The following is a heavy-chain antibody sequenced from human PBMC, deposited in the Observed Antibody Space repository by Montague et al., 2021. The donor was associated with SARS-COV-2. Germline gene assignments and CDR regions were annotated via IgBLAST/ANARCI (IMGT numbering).Heavy chain of an antibody. CDR2: IYYSGST. J-gene: IGHJ3*02. CDR3: ARWGLYGGNLGDGAFDI. V-gene: IGHV4-59*01. CDR1: GGSISSYY. Sequence: SETLSLPCTVSGGSISSYYWSWIRQPPGKGLEWIGYIYYSGSTNYNPSLKSRVTISVDTSKNQFSLKLSSVTAADTAVYYCARWGLYGGNLGDGAFDIWGQGTMVTVSS. D-gene: IGHD4-23*01.